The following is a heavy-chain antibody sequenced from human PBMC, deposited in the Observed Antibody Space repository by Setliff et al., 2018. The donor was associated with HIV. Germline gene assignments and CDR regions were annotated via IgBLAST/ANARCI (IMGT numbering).Heavy chain of an antibody. J-gene: IGHJ4*02. CDR1: GSTLSELS. CDR3: ARVGGTYLPFDY. Sequence: GASVKVSCKVSGSTLSELSMHWVRQAPGEGLEWVAGFDPKNGKTVYAQKFQDRVTMTTDTSTSTAYMELRSLRSDDTAVYFCARVGGTYLPFDYWGQGTLVTVSS. V-gene: IGHV1-24*01. D-gene: IGHD1-26*01. CDR2: FDPKNGKT.